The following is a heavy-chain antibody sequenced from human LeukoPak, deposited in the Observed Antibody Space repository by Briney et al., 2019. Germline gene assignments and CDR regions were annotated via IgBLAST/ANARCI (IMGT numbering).Heavy chain of an antibody. V-gene: IGHV3-30*18. CDR1: GLTFSSYG. D-gene: IGHD3-10*01. Sequence: GGSLRLSCAASGLTFSSYGMHWVRQAPGRGLEWVAVISYDGSDKYYADSVKGRFTISRDNSKNTLYLQMNSLRAEDTAVYYCGKEEGVYYDSGTGYWGQGTLVTVSS. CDR3: GKEEGVYYDSGTGY. J-gene: IGHJ4*02. CDR2: ISYDGSDK.